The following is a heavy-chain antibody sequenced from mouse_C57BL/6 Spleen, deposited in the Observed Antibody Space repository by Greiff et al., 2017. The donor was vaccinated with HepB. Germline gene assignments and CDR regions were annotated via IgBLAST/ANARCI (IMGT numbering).Heavy chain of an antibody. CDR3: AREVGYYGNYEFAY. V-gene: IGHV1-82*01. Sequence: VQGVESGPELVKPGASVKISCKASGYAFSSSWMNWVKQRPGKGLEWIGRIYPGDGDTNYNGKFKGKATLTADKSSSTAYMQLSSLTSEDSAVYCCAREVGYYGNYEFAYWGQGTLVTVSA. CDR2: IYPGDGDT. D-gene: IGHD2-1*01. J-gene: IGHJ3*01. CDR1: GYAFSSSW.